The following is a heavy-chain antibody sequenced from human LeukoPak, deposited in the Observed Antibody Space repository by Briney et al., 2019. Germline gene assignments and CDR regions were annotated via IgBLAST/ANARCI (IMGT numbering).Heavy chain of an antibody. D-gene: IGHD2-21*02. Sequence: GGSLRLSCAASEFTFRSYWMTWVRQAPGKGLEWVANINRDGSKNHFVDSVKGRFTISRDNAKNFLYLQMNSLRAEDTAVYFCARDSSPYCGDDCYFDAFDLWGQGTMVTVSS. CDR1: EFTFRSYW. CDR3: ARDSSPYCGDDCYFDAFDL. J-gene: IGHJ3*01. V-gene: IGHV3-7*03. CDR2: INRDGSKN.